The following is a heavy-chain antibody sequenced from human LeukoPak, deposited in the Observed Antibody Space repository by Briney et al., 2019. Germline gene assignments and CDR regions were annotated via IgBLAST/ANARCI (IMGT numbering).Heavy chain of an antibody. J-gene: IGHJ5*02. CDR2: IIPIFGTA. V-gene: IGHV1-69*06. Sequence: ASVKVSCKASGGTSSSYAISWVRQAPGQGLEWMGGIIPIFGTANYAQKFQGRVAITADKSTSTAYMELSSLRSEDTAVYYCARDNSVRDEAWWFNPWGQGNLVTVSS. CDR1: GGTSSSYA. CDR3: ARDNSVRDEAWWFNP. D-gene: IGHD5-24*01.